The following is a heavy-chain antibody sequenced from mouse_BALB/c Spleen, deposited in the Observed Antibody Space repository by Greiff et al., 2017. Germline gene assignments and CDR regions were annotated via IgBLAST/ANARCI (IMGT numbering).Heavy chain of an antibody. Sequence: EVKLMESGGGLVKPGGSLKLSCAASGFTFRSYAMSWVRQSPEKRLEWVAEISSGGSYTYYPDTVTGRFTISRDNAKNTLYLEMSSLRSEDTAMYYCAKIYDYDQAWFAYWGQGTLVTVSA. CDR3: AKIYDYDQAWFAY. CDR2: ISSGGSYT. J-gene: IGHJ3*01. V-gene: IGHV5-9-4*01. D-gene: IGHD2-4*01. CDR1: GFTFRSYA.